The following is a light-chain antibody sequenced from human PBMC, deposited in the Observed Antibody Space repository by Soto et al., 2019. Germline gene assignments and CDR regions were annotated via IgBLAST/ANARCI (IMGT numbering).Light chain of an antibody. J-gene: IGKJ2*01. V-gene: IGKV3-20*01. CDR3: HQYGSSPPF. CDR2: GAS. Sequence: DIVLTQSPGTLSLSPGEIATLSCRARQSVSSSYLAWYQQKPGQAPRLLIYGASSRATGIPDRFSGSGSGTDFPLTISRLEPEDFAVYSCHQYGSSPPFVGQGTKLEIK. CDR1: QSVSSSY.